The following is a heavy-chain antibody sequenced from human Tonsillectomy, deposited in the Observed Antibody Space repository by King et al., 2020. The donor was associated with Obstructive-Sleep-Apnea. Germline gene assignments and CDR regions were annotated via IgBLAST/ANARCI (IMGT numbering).Heavy chain of an antibody. V-gene: IGHV3-48*04. Sequence: QLVQSGGGLVQPGGSLRLSCAASGFTFSSYSMNWVSQAPWKGLEWVSYISSSSSTIYYADSVQGRFTISRDNAKNSLYLQMNSLRAEDTAVYYCARGATPNYYGMDVWGQGTTVTVSS. CDR1: GFTFSSYS. CDR2: ISSSSSTI. CDR3: ARGATPNYYGMDV. J-gene: IGHJ6*02.